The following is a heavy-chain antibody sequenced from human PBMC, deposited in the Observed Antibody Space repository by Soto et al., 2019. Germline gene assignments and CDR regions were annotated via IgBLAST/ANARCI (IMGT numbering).Heavy chain of an antibody. J-gene: IGHJ4*02. D-gene: IGHD6-19*01. CDR3: ARAVAVAADFDY. CDR1: GYTFTSYA. CDR2: INAGNGNT. Sequence: QVQLVQSGAEEKKHGASVKVSCKASGYTFTSYAMHWVRQAPGQRLEWMGWINAGNGNTKYSQKFQGRVTITRDTSASTAYMELSSLRSEDTAVYYCARAVAVAADFDYWGQGTLVTVSS. V-gene: IGHV1-3*05.